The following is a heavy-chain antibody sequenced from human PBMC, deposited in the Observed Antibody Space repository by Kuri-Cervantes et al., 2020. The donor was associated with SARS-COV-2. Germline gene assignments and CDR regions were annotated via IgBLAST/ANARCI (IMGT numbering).Heavy chain of an antibody. V-gene: IGHV3-7*03. D-gene: IGHD6-19*01. CDR2: MKQDGSEI. J-gene: IGHJ4*02. CDR1: GFTFSSYW. CDR3: AKDISYSSGWGGLDY. Sequence: GGSLILSCAASGFTFSSYWMNLVRQAPGKGLEWVANMKQDGSEIYYVDSVKGRFTISRDNAKNSLYLQMNSLRAEDTALYYCAKDISYSSGWGGLDYWGQGTLVTVSS.